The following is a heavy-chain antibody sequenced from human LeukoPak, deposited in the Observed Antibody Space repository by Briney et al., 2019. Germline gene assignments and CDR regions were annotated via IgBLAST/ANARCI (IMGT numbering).Heavy chain of an antibody. Sequence: SETLSLTCTVSGYSISSGYYWGWIRQPPGKGLEWLGYIYYSGNTDYNPSLKSRVAISVDTSKNQFSLKLSSVTASDQAGHFCSRSAGSTMFIDYWGPGTLVTVSS. J-gene: IGHJ4*02. V-gene: IGHV4-61*01. CDR1: GYSISSGYY. D-gene: IGHD3-10*02. CDR3: SRSAGSTMFIDY. CDR2: IYYSGNT.